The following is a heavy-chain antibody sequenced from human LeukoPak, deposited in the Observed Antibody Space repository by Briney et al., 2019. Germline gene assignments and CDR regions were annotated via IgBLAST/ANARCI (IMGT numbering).Heavy chain of an antibody. CDR1: GFTFSSYA. CDR3: ARGGGYCSGGSCPYYFDY. J-gene: IGHJ4*02. Sequence: PGGSLTLSCAASGFTFSSYAMSWVRQAPGKGLEWVSAISGSGGSTYYADSVKGRFTISRDNSKNTLYLQMNSLRAEDTAVYYCARGGGYCSGGSCPYYFDYWGQGTLVTVSS. CDR2: ISGSGGST. V-gene: IGHV3-23*01. D-gene: IGHD2-15*01.